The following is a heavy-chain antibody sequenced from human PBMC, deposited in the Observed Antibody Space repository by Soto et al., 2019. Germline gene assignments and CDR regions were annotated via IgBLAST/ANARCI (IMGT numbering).Heavy chain of an antibody. D-gene: IGHD6-25*01. CDR1: GFTFSSYG. Sequence: PGGSLRLSCAASGFTFSSYGMHWVRQAPGKGLEWVAVISYDGSNKYYADSVKGRFTISRDNSKNTLYLQMNSLRAEDTAVYYCANDASIAAVPSYYYYGMDVWGQGTTVTVSS. V-gene: IGHV3-30*18. J-gene: IGHJ6*02. CDR2: ISYDGSNK. CDR3: ANDASIAAVPSYYYYGMDV.